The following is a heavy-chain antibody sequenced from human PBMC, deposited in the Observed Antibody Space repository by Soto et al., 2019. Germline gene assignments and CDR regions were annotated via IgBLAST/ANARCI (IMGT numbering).Heavy chain of an antibody. CDR3: VRGPKNWFDP. Sequence: QVQLVQSGAEVKKPGSSVKVSCKASGGTFSSYTISWVRQAPGQGLEWMGRIIPILGIANYAQKFQGRVTITADKATSTAYMELSSLRSEDTAVYYCVRGPKNWFDPWGQGTLVTVSS. CDR1: GGTFSSYT. V-gene: IGHV1-69*02. J-gene: IGHJ5*02. D-gene: IGHD5-12*01. CDR2: IIPILGIA.